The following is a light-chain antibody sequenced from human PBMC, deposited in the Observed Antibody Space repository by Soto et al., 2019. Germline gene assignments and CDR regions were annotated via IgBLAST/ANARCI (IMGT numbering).Light chain of an antibody. V-gene: IGKV1-5*01. Sequence: DIEMTQSPSTLSASVGDRVTVTCRASQSIGNLLAWYQQKPGKAPNLLISDASNLEIGVPSRFSGSGSETEFTLTITSLQPEDFASYYCQQTYTSPLYTFGQGTKLEIK. CDR2: DAS. J-gene: IGKJ2*01. CDR3: QQTYTSPLYT. CDR1: QSIGNL.